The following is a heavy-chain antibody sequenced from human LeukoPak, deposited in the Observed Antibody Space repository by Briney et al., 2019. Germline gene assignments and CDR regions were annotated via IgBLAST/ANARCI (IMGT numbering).Heavy chain of an antibody. CDR1: GYTFTSYG. D-gene: IGHD3-9*01. V-gene: IGHV1-18*01. CDR2: ISAYNGNT. CDR3: AREGAVRYFDWLSNGPFDY. J-gene: IGHJ4*02. Sequence: EASVKVSCKASGYTFTSYGISWVRQAPGQGLEWMGWISAYNGNTNYAQKLQGRVTMTTDTSTSTAYMELRSLRSDDTAVYYCAREGAVRYFDWLSNGPFDYWGQGTLVTVSS.